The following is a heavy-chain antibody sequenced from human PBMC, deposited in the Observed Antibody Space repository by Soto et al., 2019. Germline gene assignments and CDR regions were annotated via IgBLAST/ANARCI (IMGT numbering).Heavy chain of an antibody. CDR2: IYHSGST. CDR1: GYSISSGYY. J-gene: IGHJ6*02. CDR3: ARAGWVDTAMSSDYYYYGMDV. D-gene: IGHD5-18*01. V-gene: IGHV4-38-2*01. Sequence: PSETLSLTCAVSGYSISSGYYWGWIRQPPGKGLEWIGSIYHSGSTYYSPSLKSRVTISVDTSKNQFSLKLSSVTAADTAVYYCARAGWVDTAMSSDYYYYGMDVWGQGTTVTVSS.